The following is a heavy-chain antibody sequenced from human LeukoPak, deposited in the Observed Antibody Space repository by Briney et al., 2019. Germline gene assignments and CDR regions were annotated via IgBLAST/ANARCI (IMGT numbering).Heavy chain of an antibody. D-gene: IGHD3-10*01. CDR1: GGTFSSYA. CDR3: ARGPGEDYYYYMDV. V-gene: IGHV1-69*05. J-gene: IGHJ6*03. Sequence: GASVKVSCKASGGTFSSYAISWVRQAPGQGLEWMGGIIPIFGTANYAQKFQGRVTITTDESTSTAYMELSSLRSEDTAVYYCARGPGEDYYYYMDVWGKGTTVTVSS. CDR2: IIPIFGTA.